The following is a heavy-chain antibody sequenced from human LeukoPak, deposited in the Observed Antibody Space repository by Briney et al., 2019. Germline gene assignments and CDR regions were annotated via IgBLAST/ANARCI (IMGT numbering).Heavy chain of an antibody. Sequence: SVKVSCKAPGFTFTSSATQWVPQGRGQSLWWRGWIVVVSGNTNYAQKFQETVTITRDMSTSTAYMELSSLRSEDTAVYYCAATYDFWSGYYGMDVWGQGTTVTVSS. CDR1: GFTFTSSA. CDR2: IVVVSGNT. CDR3: AATYDFWSGYYGMDV. V-gene: IGHV1-58*02. J-gene: IGHJ6*02. D-gene: IGHD3-3*01.